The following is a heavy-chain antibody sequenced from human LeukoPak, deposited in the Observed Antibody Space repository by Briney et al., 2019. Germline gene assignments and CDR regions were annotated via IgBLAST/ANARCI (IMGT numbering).Heavy chain of an antibody. V-gene: IGHV5-51*01. J-gene: IGHJ4*02. D-gene: IGHD6-19*01. CDR1: GSIFSSSC. Sequence: GKSLLISTNSSGSIFSSSCICWGSRMPPKDRVWRMVIYPGDSDTRYSPSLQGQVTISADKSISTAYLQWSSLKASDTAMYYCARQGAVGLYSSGTDWGQGTLVTVSS. CDR2: IYPGDSDT. CDR3: ARQGAVGLYSSGTD.